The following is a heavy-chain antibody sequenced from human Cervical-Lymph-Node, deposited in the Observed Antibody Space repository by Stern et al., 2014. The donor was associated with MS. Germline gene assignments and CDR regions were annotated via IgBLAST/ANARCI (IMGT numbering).Heavy chain of an antibody. J-gene: IGHJ6*02. Sequence: VQLVQSGGGLVQPGRSLRLSCAASGFTFDDYAMHWVRQAPGKGLEWVSGITWNSGSIGYADSVKGRFTISRDNAKNSLYLQMNSLRAEDTALYYCAKDRKPYYYYAMDVWGQGTTVTVSS. CDR3: AKDRKPYYYYAMDV. CDR2: ITWNSGSI. V-gene: IGHV3-9*01. CDR1: GFTFDDYA. D-gene: IGHD1-14*01.